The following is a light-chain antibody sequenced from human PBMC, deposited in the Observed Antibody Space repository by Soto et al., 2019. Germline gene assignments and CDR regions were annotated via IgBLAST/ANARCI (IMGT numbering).Light chain of an antibody. Sequence: DIQMTQSPSSLAASVGGRVTITCRASQGISNYLAWYQQKPGKVPKLLIYAASTLQSGVPSRFSGSGSGTDFTLTISSLQPEDVATYYCQNYDSAPSWTFGQGTNVDI. CDR3: QNYDSAPSWT. CDR1: QGISNY. CDR2: AAS. V-gene: IGKV1-27*01. J-gene: IGKJ1*01.